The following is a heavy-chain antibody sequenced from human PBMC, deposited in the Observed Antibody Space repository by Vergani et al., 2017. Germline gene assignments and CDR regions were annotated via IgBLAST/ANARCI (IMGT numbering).Heavy chain of an antibody. CDR2: IYYSGSN. CDR3: AREVALGGTSTDFDY. Sequence: QEQLQESGPGLVKPSQTLSLTCTVSGGSISSGGYYWSWIRQPPGKGLEWIGYIYYSGSNYNNPSLKSRVNIAVDTSKHHFSLKLSSVTAADTAVYYCAREVALGGTSTDFDYWGQGTLVTVSS. CDR1: GGSISSGGYY. V-gene: IGHV4-30-4*01. D-gene: IGHD6-19*01. J-gene: IGHJ4*02.